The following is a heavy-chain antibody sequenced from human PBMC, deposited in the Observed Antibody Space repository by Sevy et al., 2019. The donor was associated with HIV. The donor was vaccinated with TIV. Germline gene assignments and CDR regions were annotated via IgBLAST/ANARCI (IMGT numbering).Heavy chain of an antibody. D-gene: IGHD3-22*01. CDR1: GYTLSELS. V-gene: IGHV1-24*01. CDR3: ATTKDYYDSSGSPFDY. CDR2: FDPEDDET. Sequence: ASVKVSCMVSGYTLSELSMHWVRQAPGKGLEWMGSFDPEDDETIYAQKFQGRVTMPEDTSTDTAYMELNNLRSEDTAVYYCATTKDYYDSSGSPFDYWGQGTLVTVSS. J-gene: IGHJ4*02.